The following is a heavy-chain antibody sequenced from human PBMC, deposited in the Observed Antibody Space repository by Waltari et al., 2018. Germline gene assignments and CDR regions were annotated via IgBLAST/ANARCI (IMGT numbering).Heavy chain of an antibody. D-gene: IGHD1-7*01. V-gene: IGHV5-51*01. J-gene: IGHJ4*02. CDR1: GYSFTSYW. Sequence: EVQLVQSGAEVKKPGESLKISCKGSGYSFTSYWIGWVRQMPGKGLGWMGIIYPGDSETGYSPSCQGQVTISADKSISTAYLQWSSLKASDTAMYYCARLSGGITGTGYFDYWGQGTLVTVSS. CDR3: ARLSGGITGTGYFDY. CDR2: IYPGDSET.